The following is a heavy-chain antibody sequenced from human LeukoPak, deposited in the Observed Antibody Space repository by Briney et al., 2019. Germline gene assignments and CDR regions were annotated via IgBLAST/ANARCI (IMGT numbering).Heavy chain of an antibody. D-gene: IGHD1-26*01. Sequence: PSETLSLTCAVYGGSFSGYYWSWIRQPPGRGLGWIGEINHSGSTNYNPSLKSRITISVDTSKNQFSLKLSSVTAADTAVYYCARGRRERWFDPWGQGTLVTVSS. CDR1: GGSFSGYY. CDR3: ARGRRERWFDP. V-gene: IGHV4-34*01. J-gene: IGHJ5*02. CDR2: INHSGST.